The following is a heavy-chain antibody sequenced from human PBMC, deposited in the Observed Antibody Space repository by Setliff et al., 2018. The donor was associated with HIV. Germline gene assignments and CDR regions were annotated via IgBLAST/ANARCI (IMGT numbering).Heavy chain of an antibody. CDR1: GDSLSSDYYY. CDR2: IYYSGST. Sequence: SETLSLTCTVPGDSLSSDYYYWTWIRQHPEKGLEWIGYIYYSGSTLYNPSLRSRLTMSVDTSKNQFSLGLSSVTAADTAVYYCARDFLRSGYFDHWGQGKLVTAPQ. J-gene: IGHJ4*02. V-gene: IGHV4-31*03. CDR3: ARDFLRSGYFDH. D-gene: IGHD4-17*01.